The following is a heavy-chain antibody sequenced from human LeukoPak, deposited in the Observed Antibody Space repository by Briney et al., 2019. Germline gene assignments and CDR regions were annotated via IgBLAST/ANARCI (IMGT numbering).Heavy chain of an antibody. J-gene: IGHJ4*02. D-gene: IGHD1-1*01. CDR1: GFTFDDYA. CDR3: ANPGNDY. CDR2: ISGDGGSA. Sequence: PGGSLRLSCAASGFTFDDYAMHWVRHAPGKGLEWVSLISGDGGSAYHADSVKGRFTISRDNSKNSLYLQMNSLRTEDTALYYCANPGNDYWGQGTLVTVSS. V-gene: IGHV3-43*02.